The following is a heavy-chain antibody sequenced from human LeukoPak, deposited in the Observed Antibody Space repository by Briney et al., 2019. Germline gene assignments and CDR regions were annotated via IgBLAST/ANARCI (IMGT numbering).Heavy chain of an antibody. CDR1: GFPYGDYA. J-gene: IGHJ4*02. CDR3: TRGGYGDYGFDY. CDR2: IRSKAYGGTT. V-gene: IGHV3-49*04. D-gene: IGHD4-17*01. Sequence: GRSLRLPCTASGFPYGDYAMSWVRQAPGKGLEWVGFIRSKAYGGTTEYAASVKRRFTISRDDSKSIAYLQMNSLKTEDTAVYYCTRGGYGDYGFDYWGQGTLVTVSS.